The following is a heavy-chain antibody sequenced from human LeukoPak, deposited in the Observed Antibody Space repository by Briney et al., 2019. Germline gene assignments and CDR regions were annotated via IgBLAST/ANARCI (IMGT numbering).Heavy chain of an antibody. CDR2: INHSGST. V-gene: IGHV4-34*01. CDR1: GGSFSGYY. J-gene: IGHJ4*02. D-gene: IGHD6-13*01. CDR3: ACIEYSSRSYYFDY. Sequence: SETLSLTCAVYGGSFSGYYWSWIRQPPGKGLEWIGEINHSGSTNYNPSLKSRVTISVDTSKNQFSLKLSSVTAADTAVYYCACIEYSSRSYYFDYWGQGTLVTVSS.